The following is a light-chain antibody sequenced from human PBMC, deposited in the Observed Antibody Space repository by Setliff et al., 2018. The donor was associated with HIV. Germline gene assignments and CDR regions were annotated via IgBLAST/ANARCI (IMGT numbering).Light chain of an antibody. CDR1: RSNIGRNS. Sequence: QSVLTQPPSASGTPGQRVTISCSGSRSNIGRNSVTWYQQFPGAAPKLLIYSNIQQPSGAPDRFSGSKSGSSASLAISGLQSEDEADYYCAAWDDTVNGYGFGTGTKVTVL. V-gene: IGLV1-44*01. CDR3: AAWDDTVNGYG. CDR2: SNI. J-gene: IGLJ1*01.